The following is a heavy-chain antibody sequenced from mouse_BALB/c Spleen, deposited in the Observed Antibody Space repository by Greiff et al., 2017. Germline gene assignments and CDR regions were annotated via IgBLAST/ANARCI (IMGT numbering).Heavy chain of an antibody. CDR3: ARGRYDGDGYAMDY. D-gene: IGHD2-14*01. Sequence: VQRVESGPGLVAPSQSLSITCTVSGFSLTGYGVNWVRQPPGKGLEWLGMIWGDGSTDYNSALKSRLSISKDNSKSQVFLKMNSLQTDDTARYYCARGRYDGDGYAMDYWGQGTSVTVSS. J-gene: IGHJ4*01. CDR2: IWGDGST. CDR1: GFSLTGYG. V-gene: IGHV2-6-7*01.